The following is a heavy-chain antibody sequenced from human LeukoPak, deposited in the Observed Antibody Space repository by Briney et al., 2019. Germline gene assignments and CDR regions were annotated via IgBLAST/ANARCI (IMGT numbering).Heavy chain of an antibody. CDR3: ARWAGRSPRYGSGSYYTDNWFDP. D-gene: IGHD3-10*01. V-gene: IGHV7-4-1*02. Sequence: ASVKVSCKASGYTFTSYGISWVRQAPGQGLEWMGWINTNTGNPTYAQGFTGRFVFSLDTSVSTAYLQISSLKAEDTAVYYCARWAGRSPRYGSGSYYTDNWFDPWGQGTLVTVSS. CDR2: INTNTGNP. J-gene: IGHJ5*02. CDR1: GYTFTSYG.